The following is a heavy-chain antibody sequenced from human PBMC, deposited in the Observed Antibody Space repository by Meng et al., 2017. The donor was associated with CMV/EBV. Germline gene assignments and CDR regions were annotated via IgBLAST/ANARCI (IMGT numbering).Heavy chain of an antibody. Sequence: GESLKISCAASGFTFSSYSMNWVRQAPGKGLEWVSYISSSSSTIYYADSVKGRFTISRDNAKNSLYLQMNSLRAEDTAVYYCAREGTSHWSIHYYYGMDVWGQGTTVTVSS. CDR3: AREGTSHWSIHYYYGMDV. V-gene: IGHV3-48*04. J-gene: IGHJ6*02. CDR2: ISSSSSTI. D-gene: IGHD2-2*01. CDR1: GFTFSSYS.